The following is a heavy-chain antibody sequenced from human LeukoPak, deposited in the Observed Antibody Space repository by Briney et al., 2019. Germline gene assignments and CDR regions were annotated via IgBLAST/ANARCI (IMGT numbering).Heavy chain of an antibody. CDR3: AKDIAQGYTYGSIDQDY. V-gene: IGHV3-23*01. D-gene: IGHD5-18*01. CDR1: RLPFSSYA. Sequence: HAGGSLRLSCAASRLPFSSYAMSWVRQAPGKGLEWVSAISESGTGTYYADSVKGRFTISRDNSKNTLSLQMNSLRVEDTAVYYCAKDIAQGYTYGSIDQDYWGQGTLVTVSS. J-gene: IGHJ4*02. CDR2: ISESGTGT.